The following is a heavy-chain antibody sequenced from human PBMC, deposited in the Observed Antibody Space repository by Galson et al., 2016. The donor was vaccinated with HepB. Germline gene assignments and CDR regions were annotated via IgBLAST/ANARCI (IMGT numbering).Heavy chain of an antibody. CDR2: ISASGGDT. CDR1: GFSFNRYG. J-gene: IGHJ4*02. D-gene: IGHD3-16*01. Sequence: SLRLSCAASGFSFNRYGMSWVRQTSGKRLEWVSGISASGGDTRYADSVKGRFTISRDDPKNTLYLQMNSLRAEDTAVYYCAKDALLLWGSPTDCWGQGTLVTVPS. V-gene: IGHV3-23*01. CDR3: AKDALLLWGSPTDC.